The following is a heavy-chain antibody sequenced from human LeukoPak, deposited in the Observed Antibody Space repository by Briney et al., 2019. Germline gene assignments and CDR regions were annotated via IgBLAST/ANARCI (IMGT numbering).Heavy chain of an antibody. CDR3: ASRGWGIAAYSFDY. Sequence: SETLSLTCAVYGGSFSGYYWSWIRQPPGKGLEWIGEINHSGSTNYNPPLKSRVTISVGTSKTQFSLKLSSVTAADTAVYYCASRGWGIAAYSFDYWGQGTLVTVSS. CDR2: INHSGST. J-gene: IGHJ4*02. V-gene: IGHV4-34*01. D-gene: IGHD6-25*01. CDR1: GGSFSGYY.